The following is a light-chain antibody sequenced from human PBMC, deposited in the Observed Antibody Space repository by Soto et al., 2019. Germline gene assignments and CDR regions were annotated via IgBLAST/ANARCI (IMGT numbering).Light chain of an antibody. CDR1: QSVSSY. CDR3: QQRSNWLT. V-gene: IGKV3-11*01. J-gene: IGKJ4*01. CDR2: DAS. Sequence: EIVLTQSPATLSLSPGERATLSCRASQSVSSYLAWYQQKPGQAPRLLIYDASNRATGIPARFSGSGSGTDFTRTISSLEPEDFAVYYCQQRSNWLTFGGGTQVEIK.